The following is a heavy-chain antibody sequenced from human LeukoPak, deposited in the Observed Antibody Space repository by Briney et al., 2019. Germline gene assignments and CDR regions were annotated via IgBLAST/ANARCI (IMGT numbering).Heavy chain of an antibody. CDR1: GGSISSSHW. CDR3: ASDHWVAGSRTGYGVY. D-gene: IGHD3/OR15-3a*01. V-gene: IGHV4-4*02. CDR2: IYHSGST. Sequence: SETLSLTCAVSGGSISSSHWWSWVRQPPGKGLEWIGEIYHSGSTNYNPSLKSRVTISVDKSKNQFSLKLSSVTAADTAMYYCASDHWVAGSRTGYGVYWGQGTLVTVSS. J-gene: IGHJ4*02.